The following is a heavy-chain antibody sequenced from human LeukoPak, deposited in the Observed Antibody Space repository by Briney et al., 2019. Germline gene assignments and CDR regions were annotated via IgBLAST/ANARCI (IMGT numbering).Heavy chain of an antibody. CDR2: IYYSGST. Sequence: SETLSLICTVSGGSISSGGYYWIWIRQHPGKGLEWIGYIYYSGSTYYNPSLKSRVTISVDTSKNQFSLKLSSVTAADTAVYYCAREKNWNYAGDWFDPWGQGTLVTVSS. V-gene: IGHV4-31*03. J-gene: IGHJ5*02. CDR1: GGSISSGGYY. CDR3: AREKNWNYAGDWFDP. D-gene: IGHD1-7*01.